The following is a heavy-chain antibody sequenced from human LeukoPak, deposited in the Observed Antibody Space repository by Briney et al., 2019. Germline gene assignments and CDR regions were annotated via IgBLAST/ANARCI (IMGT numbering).Heavy chain of an antibody. V-gene: IGHV4-34*01. CDR1: GGSFSGYF. Sequence: SETLSLTCVVFGGSFSGYFWSWIRQPPGKGLEWIGEINPSGSTNYNPSLKSRVTISIDTSKNQFSLKLSSVTAADTAVYYCARFGSYWGQGILVTVSS. J-gene: IGHJ4*02. CDR2: INPSGST. CDR3: ARFGSY. D-gene: IGHD3-10*01.